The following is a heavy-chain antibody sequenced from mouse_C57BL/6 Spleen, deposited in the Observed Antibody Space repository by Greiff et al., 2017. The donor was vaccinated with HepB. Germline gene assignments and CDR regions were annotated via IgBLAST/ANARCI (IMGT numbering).Heavy chain of an antibody. CDR3: ARAAQAPFAY. CDR1: GYTFTSYW. CDR2: IDPSDSYT. J-gene: IGHJ3*01. D-gene: IGHD3-2*02. V-gene: IGHV1-59*01. Sequence: VQLQQPGAELVRPGTSVKLSCKASGYTFTSYWMHWVKQRPGQGLEWIGVIDPSDSYTNYNQKFKGKATLTVDTSSSTAYMQLSSLTSEDSAVYYCARAAQAPFAYWGQGTLVTVSA.